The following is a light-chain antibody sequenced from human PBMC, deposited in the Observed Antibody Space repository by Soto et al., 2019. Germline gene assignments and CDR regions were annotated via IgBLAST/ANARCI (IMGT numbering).Light chain of an antibody. CDR1: QSVSTN. CDR3: QQYYITPLT. Sequence: ETVMTQSPATLSASPGERATLSCRASQSVSTNLAWYQQKPGQTPRLLIYDASIRATSGPANFSGSGSGTDFTLTISSLQAEDVAVYYCQQYYITPLTFGGGTKVDIK. CDR2: DAS. J-gene: IGKJ4*01. V-gene: IGKV3-15*01.